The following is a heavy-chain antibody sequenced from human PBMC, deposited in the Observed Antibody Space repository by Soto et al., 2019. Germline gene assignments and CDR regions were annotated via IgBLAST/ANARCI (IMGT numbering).Heavy chain of an antibody. D-gene: IGHD6-6*01. J-gene: IGHJ4*02. V-gene: IGHV3-30*03. Sequence: SLRFSCAASGFTFSSYGMHWVRQAPGKGLEWVAVISYDGSNKYYADSVKGRFTISRDNSKNTLYLQMNSLRAEDTAVYYCARQFRSSSCVDYWGQGTLVTVSS. CDR1: GFTFSSYG. CDR2: ISYDGSNK. CDR3: ARQFRSSSCVDY.